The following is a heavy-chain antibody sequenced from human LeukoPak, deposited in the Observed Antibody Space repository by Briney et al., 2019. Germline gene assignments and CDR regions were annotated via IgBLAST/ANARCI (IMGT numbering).Heavy chain of an antibody. CDR2: ISSSSSYI. CDR1: GFTFSSYS. D-gene: IGHD2-15*01. Sequence: GGSLRLSCEASGFTFSSYSMNWVRQAPGKGLEWVSSISSSSSYIYYADSVKGRFTISRDNAKNSLYLQMNSLRAEDTAVYYCARDCSGGSCYLNWFDPWGQGTLVTVSS. V-gene: IGHV3-21*01. J-gene: IGHJ5*02. CDR3: ARDCSGGSCYLNWFDP.